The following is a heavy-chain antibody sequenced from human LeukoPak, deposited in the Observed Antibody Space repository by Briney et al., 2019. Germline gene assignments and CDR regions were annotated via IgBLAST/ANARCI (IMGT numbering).Heavy chain of an antibody. Sequence: GGSLRLSCAASGLNFAGYDMSWVRQAAGKGLEWVSTTSASGDNTYYAGSVKGRFTISRDNSENTLYLQMDSLRAEDTAVYYCAKRFCSATRCFHFDYWGQGTRVSVSS. D-gene: IGHD2-2*01. CDR2: TSASGDNT. CDR1: GLNFAGYD. V-gene: IGHV3-23*01. J-gene: IGHJ4*02. CDR3: AKRFCSATRCFHFDY.